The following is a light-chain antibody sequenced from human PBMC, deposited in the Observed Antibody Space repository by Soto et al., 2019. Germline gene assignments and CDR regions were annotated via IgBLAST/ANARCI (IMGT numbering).Light chain of an antibody. CDR2: DAS. J-gene: IGKJ3*01. CDR3: QQYDNPLFT. CDR1: QAISNY. Sequence: DIQMTQSPSSLSESVGDRVTITCQASQAISNYLNWYQQKPGKAPKLLIYDASNLETGVPSRFSGSGSGTDFTFTISSLQPEDIATYYCQQYDNPLFTFGPGTKVDIK. V-gene: IGKV1-33*01.